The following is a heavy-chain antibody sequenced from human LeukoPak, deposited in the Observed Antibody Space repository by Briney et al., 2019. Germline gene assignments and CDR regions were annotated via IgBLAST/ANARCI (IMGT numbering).Heavy chain of an antibody. CDR3: ASTWVLLWFGELLQHFDY. CDR1: GGSISSYY. J-gene: IGHJ4*02. V-gene: IGHV4-4*07. D-gene: IGHD3-10*01. CDR2: IYTSGST. Sequence: PSETLSLTCTVSGGSISSYYWSWIRQPAGKGLEWIGRIYTSGSTYYNPSLKSRVTISVDTSKNQFSLKLSSVTAADTAVYYCASTWVLLWFGELLQHFDYWGQGTLVTVSS.